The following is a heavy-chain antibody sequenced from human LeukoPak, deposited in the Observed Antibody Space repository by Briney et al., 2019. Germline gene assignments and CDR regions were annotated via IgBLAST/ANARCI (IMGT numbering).Heavy chain of an antibody. V-gene: IGHV1-69*01. D-gene: IGHD2-15*01. CDR3: ARDLGYCSGGSCYDY. CDR1: GGTFSSYA. J-gene: IGHJ4*02. Sequence: SVKVSCKASGGTFSSYAISWVRQAPGRGLEWMGGIIPIFGTADYAQKFQGRVTITADESTSTAYMELSSLRSGDTAVYYCARDLGYCSGGSCYDYWGQGTLVTVSS. CDR2: IIPIFGTA.